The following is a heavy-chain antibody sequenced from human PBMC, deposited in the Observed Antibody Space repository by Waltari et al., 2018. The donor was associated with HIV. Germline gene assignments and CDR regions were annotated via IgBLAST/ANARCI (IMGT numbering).Heavy chain of an antibody. J-gene: IGHJ6*02. CDR2: IYYTGST. D-gene: IGHD3-9*01. CDR3: ARTVRYFGNMDV. CDR1: GGSISDYY. Sequence: QVQLQESGPGLVKPSETLSLTCTVSGGSISDYYWSWIRQSPGKGLEWIGYIYYTGSTKYNTSLKSRVTISLDSSESRVSLKLSSVTAAGSAVYYCARTVRYFGNMDVWGQGTTVTVSS. V-gene: IGHV4-59*01.